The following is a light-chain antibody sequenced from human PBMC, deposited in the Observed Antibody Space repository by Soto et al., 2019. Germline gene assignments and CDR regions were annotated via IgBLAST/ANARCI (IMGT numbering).Light chain of an antibody. J-gene: IGKJ4*01. CDR2: AAS. Sequence: DIQVTPSPSSVSASVGDRVTITCRASQGRVSWLAWYQQKPWKAPKLLIYAASSFQSGVPSRFSGSGSGTDFTVTISSLQPEDFATYYCQQTSSFPLTCGGGPKVEI. CDR3: QQTSSFPLT. V-gene: IGKV1-12*01. CDR1: QGRVSW.